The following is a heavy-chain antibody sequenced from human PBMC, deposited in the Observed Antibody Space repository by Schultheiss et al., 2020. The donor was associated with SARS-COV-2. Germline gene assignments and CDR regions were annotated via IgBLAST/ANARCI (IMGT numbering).Heavy chain of an antibody. J-gene: IGHJ4*02. CDR1: GYTFTDYY. V-gene: IGHV1-2*02. D-gene: IGHD4-17*01. CDR3: ARPHDYGDYYPDY. Sequence: ASVKVSCKTSGYTFTDYYVHWVRQAPGQGLEWMGWINPNSGGTNYAQKFQGRVTMTRNTSISTAYMELSSLRSEDTAVYYCARPHDYGDYYPDYWGQGTLVTVSS. CDR2: INPNSGGT.